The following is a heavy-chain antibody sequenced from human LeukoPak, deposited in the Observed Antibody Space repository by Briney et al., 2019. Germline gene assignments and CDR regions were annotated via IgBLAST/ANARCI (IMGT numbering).Heavy chain of an antibody. CDR1: GFTVSSNY. CDR3: AREPGGDDAFDI. D-gene: IGHD2-15*01. Sequence: GGSLRLSCAASGFTVSSNYMSWVRQAPGKGLEWVANIKQDGSEKYYVDSVKGRFTISRDNAKNSLYLQMNSLRAEDTAVYYCAREPGGDDAFDIWGQGTMVTVSS. J-gene: IGHJ3*02. CDR2: IKQDGSEK. V-gene: IGHV3-7*01.